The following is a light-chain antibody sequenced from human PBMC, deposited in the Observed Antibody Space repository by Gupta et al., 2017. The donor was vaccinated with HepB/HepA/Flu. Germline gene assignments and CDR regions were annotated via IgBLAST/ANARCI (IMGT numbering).Light chain of an antibody. V-gene: IGKV3-20*01. Sequence: DIVLTQSPGTLSLSPGERATLSCRASQSVGSSYLDWYQQKPGQAPRLIIYGTSSRSMAIPDSFSGSGYAKDFTLTSSRQEHEDCAVYYPHQNCSSVTFGRGTKVDIK. J-gene: IGKJ4*01. CDR1: QSVGSSY. CDR3: HQNCSSVT. CDR2: GTS.